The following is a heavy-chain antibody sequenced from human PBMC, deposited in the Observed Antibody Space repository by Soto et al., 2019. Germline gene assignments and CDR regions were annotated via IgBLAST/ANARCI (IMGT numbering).Heavy chain of an antibody. CDR3: ARDSPIGSTFSGHDDIDS. CDR1: GSTFRNHI. CDR2: IIPMLDVT. J-gene: IGHJ4*02. D-gene: IGHD5-12*01. Sequence: QVQVVQSGAEVKKPGASVRVSCKTSGSTFRNHIITWVRQAPGQGLEWMGRIIPMLDVTNYAQKFQGRVTNTADKARTPAYMEVSSLSSAYTAVYYCARDSPIGSTFSGHDDIDSWGQGTLVTVSS. V-gene: IGHV1-69*08.